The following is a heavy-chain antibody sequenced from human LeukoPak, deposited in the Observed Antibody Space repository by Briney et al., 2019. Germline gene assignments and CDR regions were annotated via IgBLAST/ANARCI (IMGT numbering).Heavy chain of an antibody. CDR3: VSLGGITVTGPYDFDC. Sequence: PGGSLRLSCVASGFTFSGNWMNWVRQAPGKGLVWVSRISGDGSDITYAGSVKGRFTISRDNARNTLYLQMNSLRVEDTAVYYCVSLGGITVTGPYDFDCWGQGTVVTVSS. D-gene: IGHD1-20*01. CDR2: ISGDGSDI. V-gene: IGHV3-74*03. J-gene: IGHJ4*02. CDR1: GFTFSGNW.